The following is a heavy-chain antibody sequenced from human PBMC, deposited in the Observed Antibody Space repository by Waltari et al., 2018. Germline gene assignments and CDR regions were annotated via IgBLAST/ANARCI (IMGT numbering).Heavy chain of an antibody. CDR2: IYHSGST. V-gene: IGHV4-38-2*02. J-gene: IGHJ6*03. D-gene: IGHD1-26*01. Sequence: QVQLQESGPGLVKPSETLSLTCTVSGYSISSGYYYWIRQPPGKGLEWIGSIYHSGSTYYNPSLKGRVTISVDTSKNQFSLKRSSVTAADTAVYYCARVCVVGAQKVYDMDVWGKGTTVTVSS. CDR3: ARVCVVGAQKVYDMDV. CDR1: GYSISSGYY.